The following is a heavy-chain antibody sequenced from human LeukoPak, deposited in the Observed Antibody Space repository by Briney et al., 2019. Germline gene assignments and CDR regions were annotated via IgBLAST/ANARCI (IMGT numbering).Heavy chain of an antibody. Sequence: SETLSLTCTVSGGSISSYYWSWIRQPPGKGLEWIGYIYYSGSTNYNPSLKSRVTISVDTSKNQFSLKLSSLTAADTAVYYCAREGPTTPFDYWGQGTLVTVSS. J-gene: IGHJ4*02. V-gene: IGHV4-59*12. CDR1: GGSISSYY. CDR2: IYYSGST. D-gene: IGHD4-17*01. CDR3: AREGPTTPFDY.